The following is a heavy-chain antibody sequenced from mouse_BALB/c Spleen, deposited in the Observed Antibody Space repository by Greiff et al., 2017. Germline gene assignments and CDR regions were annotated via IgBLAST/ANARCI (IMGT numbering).Heavy chain of an antibody. CDR2: INPSNGGT. Sequence: VKLQQPGAELVKPGASVKLSCKASGYTFTSYYMYWVKQRPGQGLEWIGGINPSNGGTNFNEKFKSKATLTVDKSSSTAYMQLSSLTSEDSAVYYCTRDWVFDYWGQGTTLTVSS. V-gene: IGHV1S81*02. D-gene: IGHD4-1*01. J-gene: IGHJ2*01. CDR3: TRDWVFDY. CDR1: GYTFTSYY.